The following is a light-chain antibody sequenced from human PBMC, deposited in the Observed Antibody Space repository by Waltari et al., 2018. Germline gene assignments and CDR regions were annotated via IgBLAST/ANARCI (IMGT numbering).Light chain of an antibody. V-gene: IGKV3-11*01. CDR3: QQRSNWPYT. CDR2: DAS. CDR1: QSVSSY. J-gene: IGKJ2*01. Sequence: EIVLTQSTATLSLPPGERATPSCRASQSVSSYLAWYQQKPGQAPRLLIYDASNRATGIPARFSGSGSGTDFTLTISSLEPEDFAVYYCQQRSNWPYTFGQGTKLEIK.